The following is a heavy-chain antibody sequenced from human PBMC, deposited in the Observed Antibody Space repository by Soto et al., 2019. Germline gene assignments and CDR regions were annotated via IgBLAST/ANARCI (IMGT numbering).Heavy chain of an antibody. CDR3: RRRLPRSGFDH. CDR1: GGSITSTNW. J-gene: IGHJ4*02. V-gene: IGHV4-4*02. D-gene: IGHD3-10*01. Sequence: QVHLQESGPGLVKPSGTLSLTCAVSGGSITSTNWWTWVRQAPGKGLAWIGESYHSGNTNYNPALNSRVTRSVDKSKNPVYLKLSSVTDADAAVCYCRRRLPRSGFDHLGQGTLVTVSS. CDR2: SYHSGNT.